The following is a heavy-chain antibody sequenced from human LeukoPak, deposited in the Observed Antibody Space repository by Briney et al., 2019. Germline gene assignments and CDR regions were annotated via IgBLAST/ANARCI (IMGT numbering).Heavy chain of an antibody. J-gene: IGHJ5*02. CDR3: ARSSSSPYPNWFDP. CDR2: INPNSGGT. Sequence: ASVKVSCKASGYTFTGYYMHWVRQAPGQGLEWMGWINPNSGGTDYAQKFQGRVTMTRDTSISTAYMELSRLRSDDTAVYYCARSSSSPYPNWFDPWGQGTLVTVSS. CDR1: GYTFTGYY. D-gene: IGHD6-19*01. V-gene: IGHV1-2*02.